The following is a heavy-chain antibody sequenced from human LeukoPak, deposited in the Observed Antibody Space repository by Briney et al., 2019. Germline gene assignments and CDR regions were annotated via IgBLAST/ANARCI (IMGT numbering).Heavy chain of an antibody. CDR3: ARGRGSYSLDY. V-gene: IGHV3-48*01. J-gene: IGHJ4*02. D-gene: IGHD3-10*01. Sequence: GGSLRLSCAASGFTFSSYSMNWVRQAPGKGLEWVSYISSSGSTIYYADSVKGRLTISRDNSKNTLYLQMNSLRAEDTAVYNCARGRGSYSLDYWGQGTLVTVSS. CDR2: ISSSGSTI. CDR1: GFTFSSYS.